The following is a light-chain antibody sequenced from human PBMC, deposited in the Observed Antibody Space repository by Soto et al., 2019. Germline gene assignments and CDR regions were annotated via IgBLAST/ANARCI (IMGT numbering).Light chain of an antibody. V-gene: IGKV1-5*01. CDR3: QKYNSYLWT. CDR1: QSFTRW. J-gene: IGKJ1*01. CDR2: DAS. Sequence: DIQMTQSTSTLSASVGGRVTITCRASQSFTRWLAWYQQKPGKAPKLLIYDASNLEIGAPSRFSGSGSGTEFTLTISSLQPDDFATYYCQKYNSYLWTFGQGTKVDIK.